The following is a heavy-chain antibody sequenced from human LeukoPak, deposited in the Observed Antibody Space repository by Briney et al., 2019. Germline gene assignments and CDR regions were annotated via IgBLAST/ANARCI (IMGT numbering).Heavy chain of an antibody. D-gene: IGHD3-3*01. CDR2: IITYNGDTDT. V-gene: IGHV1-18*01. CDR1: GYTFTSYG. J-gene: IGHJ4*02. Sequence: GASVKVSCKASGYTFTSYGISWVRQAPGQGLEWMGWIITYNGDTDTNYAQNLQGRVTMSTDTSTSPAYMELRSLRSDDTAVYYCARGTLFGVLLSSFDYWGQGTLVTVSS. CDR3: ARGTLFGVLLSSFDY.